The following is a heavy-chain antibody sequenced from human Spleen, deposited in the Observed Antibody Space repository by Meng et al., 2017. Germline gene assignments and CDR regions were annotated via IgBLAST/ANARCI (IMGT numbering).Heavy chain of an antibody. CDR1: GFSFSSHA. CDR3: IAEIGPKSFDN. CDR2: ISYDGSGE. Sequence: QVQLAESVGALVQPGRSLRLSCAASGFSFSSHAMRWVRQAPGKGLEWVALISYDGSGEGYADSVKGRFTISRDNSKSTLYLQMDSLRPEDTAVYYCIAEIGPKSFDNWGQGTLVTVSS. J-gene: IGHJ4*02. V-gene: IGHV3-30*04. D-gene: IGHD3-22*01.